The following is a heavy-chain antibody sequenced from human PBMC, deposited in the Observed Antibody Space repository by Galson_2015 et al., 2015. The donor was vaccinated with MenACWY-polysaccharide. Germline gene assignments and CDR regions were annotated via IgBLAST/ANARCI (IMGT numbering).Heavy chain of an antibody. CDR3: VKVGARYCSSGTCSFNWFDP. V-gene: IGHV3-74*01. CDR1: GFTVSHYW. D-gene: IGHD2-15*01. CDR2: INSDGSAT. J-gene: IGHJ5*02. Sequence: SLRLSCAASGFTVSHYWMHWVRQAPGKGLVWVSRINSDGSATNYADSVKGRFTISRDNAKNTLYLQMNSLRDEDTAVYYCVKVGARYCSSGTCSFNWFDPWGQGTLVTVSS.